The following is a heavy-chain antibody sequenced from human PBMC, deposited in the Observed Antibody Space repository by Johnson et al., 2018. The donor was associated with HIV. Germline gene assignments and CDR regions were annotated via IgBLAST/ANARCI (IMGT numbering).Heavy chain of an antibody. V-gene: IGHV3-72*01. CDR1: GFTFSDHY. CDR2: TRNKANSYTT. D-gene: IGHD3-9*01. J-gene: IGHJ3*02. Sequence: EVQLVESGGGLVQPGGSLRLSCAASGFTFSDHYMDWVRQAPGKGLEWVGRTRNKANSYTTEYAASVKGRFTISRDDSKNSLYLQMNSLKTEDTAVYYCARGGYYDILTGYYARAAFDIWGQGTMVTVSS. CDR3: ARGGYYDILTGYYARAAFDI.